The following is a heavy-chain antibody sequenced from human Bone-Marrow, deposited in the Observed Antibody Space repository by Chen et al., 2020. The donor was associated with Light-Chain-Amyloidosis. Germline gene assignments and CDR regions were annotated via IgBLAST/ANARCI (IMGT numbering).Heavy chain of an antibody. V-gene: IGHV3-48*03. CDR2: ISCIGSTI. CDR1: GFTFSSYE. J-gene: IGHJ4*02. Sequence: EVQLVESGGGLVQPGGSLRLSCAASGFTFSSYEMNWVRQAPGKGLEWVSYISCIGSTICYADSVKGRSTISRDNAKNSLYLKMNSLRAEDTAVSYCARVGSYDSSGYYFYYFDYWGQGTLVTVSS. CDR3: ARVGSYDSSGYYFYYFDY. D-gene: IGHD3-22*01.